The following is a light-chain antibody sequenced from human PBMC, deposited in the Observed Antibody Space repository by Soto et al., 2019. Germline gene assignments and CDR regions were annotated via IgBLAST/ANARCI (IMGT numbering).Light chain of an antibody. CDR1: QHVTTTY. J-gene: IGKJ4*01. CDR3: RQYDTSLT. V-gene: IGKV3-20*01. Sequence: IVLTQSPATLSLSPGERATLSCTASQHVTTTYIAWYQQKFGQAPRLLIYGASTKATGTQDRFTGGRFGKDFTLTFSRVEPEIFEVISCRQYDTSLTSGGGTKVVIK. CDR2: GAS.